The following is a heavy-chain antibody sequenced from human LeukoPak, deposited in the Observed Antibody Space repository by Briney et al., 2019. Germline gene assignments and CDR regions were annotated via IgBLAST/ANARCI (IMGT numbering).Heavy chain of an antibody. CDR3: ARSEQTYYYDSSGYLGVDY. Sequence: ASVKVSCKASGYTFTGYYMHWVRQAPGQGLEWMGWINPNSGGTNYAQKFQGRVTMTRDTSISTAYMELSRLRSDDTAVYYCARSEQTYYYDSSGYLGVDYWGQGTLVTVSS. CDR2: INPNSGGT. V-gene: IGHV1-2*02. D-gene: IGHD3-22*01. J-gene: IGHJ4*02. CDR1: GYTFTGYY.